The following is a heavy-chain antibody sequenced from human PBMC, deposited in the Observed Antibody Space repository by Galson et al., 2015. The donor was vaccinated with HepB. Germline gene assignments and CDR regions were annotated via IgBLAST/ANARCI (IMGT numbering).Heavy chain of an antibody. CDR1: GYTFTSYA. Sequence: SVKVSCKASGYTFTSYAMNWVRQAPGQGLEWMGWINTNTGNPTYAQGFTGRFVFSLDTSVSTAYLQISSLKAEDTAVYYCARPAVTLRYFDWLTYQYFQHWGQGTLVTVSS. V-gene: IGHV7-4-1*02. J-gene: IGHJ1*01. D-gene: IGHD3-9*01. CDR2: INTNTGNP. CDR3: ARPAVTLRYFDWLTYQYFQH.